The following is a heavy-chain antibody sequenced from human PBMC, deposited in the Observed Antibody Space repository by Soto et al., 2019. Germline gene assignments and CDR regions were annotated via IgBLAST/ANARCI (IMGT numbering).Heavy chain of an antibody. J-gene: IGHJ4*02. CDR2: IMPDGSMT. CDR1: GFTFSNSW. V-gene: IGHV3-7*01. Sequence: PGGSLRLSCAGSGFTFSNSWMSWVRQAPGKGLEFVANIMPDGSMTSYVDSVKGRFTISRDNAKNSLYLQMNSLRAEDTAVYYCAKASYWGQGTLVTVSS. CDR3: AKASY.